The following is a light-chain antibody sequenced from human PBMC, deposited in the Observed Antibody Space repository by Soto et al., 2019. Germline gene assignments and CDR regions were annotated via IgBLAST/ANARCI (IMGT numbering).Light chain of an antibody. CDR1: ESVSSN. CDR2: GAS. Sequence: VMTQSPDTLSVSPGERGTLSRRASESVSSNVAWYQQRPGQAPRLLIYGASTRATDTPVRFSGSGSGTEFTLTISSLQPEDFATYYCQQLNSFPITFGQGTRLEIK. V-gene: IGKV3-15*01. J-gene: IGKJ5*01. CDR3: QQLNSFPIT.